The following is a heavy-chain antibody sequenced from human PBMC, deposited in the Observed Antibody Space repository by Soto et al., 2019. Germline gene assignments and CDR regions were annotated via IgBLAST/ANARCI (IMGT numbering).Heavy chain of an antibody. CDR1: GFTFSDHY. D-gene: IGHD2-15*01. CDR2: TRNKANSYTT. CDR3: ARERRGLGDGNAFDI. Sequence: EVQLVESGGGLVQPGGSLRLSCAASGFTFSDHYMEWVRQAPGKGLEWVGRTRNKANSYTTAYAASGKGRCTISRDDSKNPLYLQMNSLKTEDSAVYYCARERRGLGDGNAFDIWGQGTMVTVSS. V-gene: IGHV3-72*01. J-gene: IGHJ3*02.